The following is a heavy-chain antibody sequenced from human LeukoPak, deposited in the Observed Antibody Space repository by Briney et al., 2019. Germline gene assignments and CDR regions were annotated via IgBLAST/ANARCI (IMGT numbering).Heavy chain of an antibody. D-gene: IGHD1-1*01. V-gene: IGHV1-2*02. CDR2: ISPNSGVT. J-gene: IGHJ4*02. Sequence: GASVKVSCQAPGYTFTGYYMHWVRQAPGQGLEWMGWISPNSGVTNYAHKFQGRVTMTRDTSISTAYMELSRLTSGDTAVYYCARGSGYINDYWGQGALVTVSS. CDR3: ARGSGYINDY. CDR1: GYTFTGYY.